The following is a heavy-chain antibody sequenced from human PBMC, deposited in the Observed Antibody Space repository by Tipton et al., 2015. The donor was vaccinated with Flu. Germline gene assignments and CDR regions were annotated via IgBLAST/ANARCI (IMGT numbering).Heavy chain of an antibody. D-gene: IGHD4-17*01. CDR3: ARVKHGDYSDY. V-gene: IGHV4-61*02. Sequence: TLSLTCTVSGGSISSGSYYWSWIRQPAGKGLEWIGRIYTSGSTNYNPSLKSRVTISVDTSKNQFSLKLSSVTAADTAVYYCARVKHGDYSDYWGQGTLVTVSS. CDR1: GGSISSGSYY. CDR2: IYTSGST. J-gene: IGHJ4*02.